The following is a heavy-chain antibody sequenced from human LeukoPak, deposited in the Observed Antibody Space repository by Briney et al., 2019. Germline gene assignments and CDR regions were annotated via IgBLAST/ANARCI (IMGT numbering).Heavy chain of an antibody. CDR1: GFTFSSYS. Sequence: GGSLRLSCAASGFTFSSYSMNWVRQAPGKGLEWVSSITSSSSYIYYADSVKGRFTISRDNAKKSVFLQMNSLRAEDTAVYYCARGVKVYGAFDPWGQGTLVTVSS. CDR2: ITSSSSYI. J-gene: IGHJ5*02. CDR3: ARGVKVYGAFDP. V-gene: IGHV3-21*01. D-gene: IGHD3-10*01.